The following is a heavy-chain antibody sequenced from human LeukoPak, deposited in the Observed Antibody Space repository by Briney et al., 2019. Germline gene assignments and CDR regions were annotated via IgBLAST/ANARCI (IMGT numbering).Heavy chain of an antibody. CDR2: IGTAGDT. J-gene: IGHJ3*02. CDR3: AREDQLVDAFDI. V-gene: IGHV3-13*01. D-gene: IGHD2-2*01. Sequence: GGSLRLSSAPSGFTFRSYDMHWVPQATGKGLEWVSAIGTAGDTYYPGSVKGRFTISRENAKNSLYLQMNSLRAGDTAVYYCAREDQLVDAFDIWGQGTMVTVSS. CDR1: GFTFRSYD.